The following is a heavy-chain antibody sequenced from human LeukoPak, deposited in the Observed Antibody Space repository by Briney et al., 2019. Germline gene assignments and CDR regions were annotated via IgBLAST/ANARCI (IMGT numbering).Heavy chain of an antibody. CDR2: ISDRGDTT. D-gene: IGHD6-19*01. CDR3: AKGAIIMGAVAANWFDP. CDR1: GFTFHTEA. J-gene: IGHJ5*02. V-gene: IGHV3-23*01. Sequence: SGGSLRLSCAVSGFTFHTEAMTWVRQGPGKGLEWVSTISDRGDTTYYTDSVKGRFTISRDNSKNTLYLQMNSLRAEDTAVYYCAKGAIIMGAVAANWFDPWGQGTLVTVSS.